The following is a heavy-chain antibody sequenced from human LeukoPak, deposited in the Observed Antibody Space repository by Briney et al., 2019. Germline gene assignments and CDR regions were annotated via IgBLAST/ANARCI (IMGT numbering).Heavy chain of an antibody. CDR3: ASIVVVTAAMRGYYYDYGMDV. D-gene: IGHD2-2*01. V-gene: IGHV4-34*01. J-gene: IGHJ6*04. CDR1: GGSFSGYY. CDR2: INHSGST. Sequence: SDTLSLTCAIYGGSFSGYYWSWIRQSPGKGREGLREINHSGSTNYNPSLKSRVTISVDTSKNPFSLNLSSVTAADTAVYYCASIVVVTAAMRGYYYDYGMDVWGKGTTITVSS.